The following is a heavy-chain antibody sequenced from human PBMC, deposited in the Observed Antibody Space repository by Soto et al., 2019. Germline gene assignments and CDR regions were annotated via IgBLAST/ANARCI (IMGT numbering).Heavy chain of an antibody. V-gene: IGHV4-31*03. CDR3: ARCQVETQLVPPGGYYYYMDV. CDR2: IYYSGST. J-gene: IGHJ6*03. CDR1: GGSISSGGYY. D-gene: IGHD6-13*01. Sequence: SETLSLTCTVSGGSISSGGYYWSWIRQHPGKGLEWIGYIYYSGSTYYNPSLKSRVTISVDTSKNQFSLKLSSVTAADTAVYYCARCQVETQLVPPGGYYYYMDVWGKGTTVTVSS.